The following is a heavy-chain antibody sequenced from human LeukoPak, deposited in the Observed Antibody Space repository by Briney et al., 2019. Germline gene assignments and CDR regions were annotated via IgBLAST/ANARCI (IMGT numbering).Heavy chain of an antibody. CDR2: INPIGGST. J-gene: IGHJ4*02. V-gene: IGHV1-46*01. CDR3: ARDRPTVTTNMAPSFDY. D-gene: IGHD4-17*01. CDR1: GYTFTSYY. Sequence: ASVKVSCKASGYTFTSYYMHWVRQAPGQRLDWMGIINPIGGSTSYAQKFQGRVTMTRDTSTSTVYMELSSLRSEGTAVYYCARDRPTVTTNMAPSFDYWGQGTLVTVSS.